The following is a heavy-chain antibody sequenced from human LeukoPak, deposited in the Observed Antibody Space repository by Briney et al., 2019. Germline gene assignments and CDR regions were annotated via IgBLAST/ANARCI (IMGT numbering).Heavy chain of an antibody. CDR3: ARTSSGYSYY. V-gene: IGHV3-21*01. Sequence: GGSLRLSCAASGFTFSCCSMKWVSQAPGKGLEWVASISSRSSYIYYADSVKGRFTISRDNAKNSLYLQMNSLRAEDTAVYYCARTSSGYSYYWGQGTLVTVSS. J-gene: IGHJ4*02. CDR2: ISSRSSYI. D-gene: IGHD3-22*01. CDR1: GFTFSCCS.